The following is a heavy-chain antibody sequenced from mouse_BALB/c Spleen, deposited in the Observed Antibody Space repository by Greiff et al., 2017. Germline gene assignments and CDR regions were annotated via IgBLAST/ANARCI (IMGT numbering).Heavy chain of an antibody. CDR3: ARQGLSMDY. V-gene: IGHV5-12-1*01. CDR1: GFAFSSYD. D-gene: IGHD2-4*01. Sequence: EVQGVESGGGLVKPGGSLKLPCAASGFAFSSYDMSWVRQTPEKRLEWVAYISSGGGSTYYPDTVKGRFTISRDNAKNTLYLQMSSLKSEDTAMYYCARQGLSMDYWGQGTSVTVSS. J-gene: IGHJ4*01. CDR2: ISSGGGST.